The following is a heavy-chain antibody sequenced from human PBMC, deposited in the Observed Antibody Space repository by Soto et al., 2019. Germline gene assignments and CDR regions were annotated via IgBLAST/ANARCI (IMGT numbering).Heavy chain of an antibody. Sequence: GASVKVSCKASGGTFSSYAISWVRQAPGQGLEWMGGIIPIFGTANYAQKFQGRVTITADESTSTAYMELSSLRSEDTTVYYCARGQSYYDRSGYWHAFDIWGQGTMVTVSS. CDR1: GGTFSSYA. CDR3: ARGQSYYDRSGYWHAFDI. V-gene: IGHV1-69*13. J-gene: IGHJ3*02. D-gene: IGHD3-22*01. CDR2: IIPIFGTA.